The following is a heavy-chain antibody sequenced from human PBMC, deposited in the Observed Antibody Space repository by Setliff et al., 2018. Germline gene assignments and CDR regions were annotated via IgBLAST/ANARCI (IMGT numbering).Heavy chain of an antibody. V-gene: IGHV3-66*01. J-gene: IGHJ6*02. D-gene: IGHD3-9*01. CDR3: ATGIYDILQRGTDV. CDR1: GFSVSNTY. CDR2: IYSGGHT. Sequence: GGSLRLSCAASGFSVSNTYMSWVRQAPGRGLEWVSTIYSGGHTFYVESVKGRFTISRDPSKNTLFLQMYSLRVEDTAVYYCATGIYDILQRGTDVWGQVTTVTVSS.